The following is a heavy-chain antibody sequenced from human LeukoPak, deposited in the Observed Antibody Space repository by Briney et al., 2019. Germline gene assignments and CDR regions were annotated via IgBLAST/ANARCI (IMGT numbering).Heavy chain of an antibody. V-gene: IGHV3-74*01. CDR2: IKGDESST. J-gene: IGHJ6*02. D-gene: IGHD2-15*01. CDR3: ARGIKNYYGVDV. CDR1: GFTFTSYW. Sequence: GGSLRLSCAASGFTFTSYWIHWVRQAPGKGLVWVSRIKGDESSTNYADSVKGRFTISRDNAKNTVYLHMHSLRVEDAAVYYCARGIKNYYGVDVWGQGTTVTVSS.